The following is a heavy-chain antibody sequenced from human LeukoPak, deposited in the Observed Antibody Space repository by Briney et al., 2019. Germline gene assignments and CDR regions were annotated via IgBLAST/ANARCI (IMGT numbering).Heavy chain of an antibody. Sequence: SETLSLTCTVSDGSVSSGSYYWSWIRQPPGKGLEWIGYIYYSGSTNYNPSLKSRVTISVDTSKNQFSLKLSSVTAADTAVYYCARDLSLDYWGQGTLVTVSS. CDR1: DGSVSSGSYY. V-gene: IGHV4-61*01. CDR2: IYYSGST. CDR3: ARDLSLDY. J-gene: IGHJ4*02.